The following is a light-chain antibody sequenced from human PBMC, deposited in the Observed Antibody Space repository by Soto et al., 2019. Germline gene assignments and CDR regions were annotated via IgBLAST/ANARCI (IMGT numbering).Light chain of an antibody. J-gene: IGKJ5*01. V-gene: IGKV3-20*01. CDR1: QPVSSNF. CDR2: GAS. CDR3: QQYANSPIT. Sequence: ELVLTQSPGTLSLSPGESAALSCRASQPVSSNFLAWYQQKPGQAPRLLIYGASSRANGIPDRFFGGGSGTDFTLTINRLEPEDFAVYYCQQYANSPITFGQGTRPEIK.